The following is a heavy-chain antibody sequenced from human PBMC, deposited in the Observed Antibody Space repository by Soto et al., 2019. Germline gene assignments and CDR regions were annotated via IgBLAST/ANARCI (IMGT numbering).Heavy chain of an antibody. Sequence: SETLSHTSTVSAGSLMRGGYYWSWIRQDPRKGLEWIGYHYHSGSTYYNPSLKSRVTISVDTSKNQFSLKLSPVTAADTAVYYCARVDPGSSGYPYYFDYWGQGTLVTVSS. CDR2: HYHSGST. V-gene: IGHV4-31*03. CDR3: ARVDPGSSGYPYYFDY. CDR1: AGSLMRGGYY. J-gene: IGHJ4*02. D-gene: IGHD3-22*01.